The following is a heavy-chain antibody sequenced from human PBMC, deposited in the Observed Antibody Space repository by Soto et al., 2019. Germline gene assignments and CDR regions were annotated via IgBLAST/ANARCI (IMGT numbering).Heavy chain of an antibody. CDR1: GGTFSSYT. CDR3: ARSAEGVLLWFGESQDYFDY. D-gene: IGHD3-10*01. CDR2: IIPILGIA. J-gene: IGHJ4*02. Sequence: QVQLVQSGAEVKKPGSSVKVSCKASGGTFSSYTISWVRQAPGQGLEWMGRIIPILGIANYAQKFQGRVTITADKSTSTAYMELSSLRSEDTAVYYCARSAEGVLLWFGESQDYFDYWGQGTLVTVSS. V-gene: IGHV1-69*02.